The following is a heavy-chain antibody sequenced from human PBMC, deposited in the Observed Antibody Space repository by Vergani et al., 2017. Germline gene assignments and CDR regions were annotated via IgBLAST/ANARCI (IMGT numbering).Heavy chain of an antibody. Sequence: QVQLVESGGGVVQPGRSLRLSCAASGFTFSSYGMHWVRQAPGKGLEWVAVISYDGSNKYYADSVKGRFTISRDNSKDTLYLQMNSLRAEDTAVYYCARHRVGSSWGYFDYWGQGTLVTVSS. CDR2: ISYDGSNK. J-gene: IGHJ4*02. V-gene: IGHV3-30*03. CDR3: ARHRVGSSWGYFDY. D-gene: IGHD6-13*01. CDR1: GFTFSSYG.